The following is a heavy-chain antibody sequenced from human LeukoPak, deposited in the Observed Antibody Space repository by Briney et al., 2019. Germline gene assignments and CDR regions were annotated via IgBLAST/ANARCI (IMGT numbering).Heavy chain of an antibody. D-gene: IGHD1-26*01. Sequence: GGSLRLSCAASGLTFSIYGMHWVRQAPGKGLEWVSVIYSGGSTYYADSVKGRFTISRDNSKNTLYLQMNSLRAEDTAVYYCARDERAVGALAFDIWGQGTMVTVSS. V-gene: IGHV3-53*01. J-gene: IGHJ3*02. CDR1: GLTFSIYG. CDR3: ARDERAVGALAFDI. CDR2: IYSGGST.